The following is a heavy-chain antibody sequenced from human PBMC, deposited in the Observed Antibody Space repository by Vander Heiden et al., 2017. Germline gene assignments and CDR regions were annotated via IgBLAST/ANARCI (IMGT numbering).Heavy chain of an antibody. D-gene: IGHD1-26*01. CDR1: GFTFSSYG. Sequence: QVQLVESGGGVVQPGRSLRLSCAASGFTFSSYGMHWVRQAPGKGLEWVAVIWYDGSNKYYADSVKGRFTISRDNSKNTLYLQMNSLRAEDTAVYYCARDQGRGELPHFDYWGQGTLVTVSS. CDR2: IWYDGSNK. CDR3: ARDQGRGELPHFDY. V-gene: IGHV3-33*01. J-gene: IGHJ4*02.